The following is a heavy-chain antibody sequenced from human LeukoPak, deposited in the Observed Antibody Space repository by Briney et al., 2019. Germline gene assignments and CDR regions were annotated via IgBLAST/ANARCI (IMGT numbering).Heavy chain of an antibody. CDR3: AKAPSGIAVAGYFDY. Sequence: GGSLRLSCAASGFTFDDYAMHWVRQAPGKGLEWVPGISWNSGSIGYADSVKGRFTISRDNAKNSLYLQMNSLRAEDTALYYCAKAPSGIAVAGYFDYWGQGTLVTVSS. J-gene: IGHJ4*02. D-gene: IGHD6-19*01. CDR1: GFTFDDYA. CDR2: ISWNSGSI. V-gene: IGHV3-9*01.